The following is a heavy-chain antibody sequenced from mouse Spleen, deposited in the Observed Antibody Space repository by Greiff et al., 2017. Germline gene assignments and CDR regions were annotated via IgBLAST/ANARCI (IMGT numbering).Heavy chain of an antibody. CDR2: IDPSDSYT. V-gene: IGHV1-50*01. CDR3: ARHGYPDY. CDR1: GYTFTSYW. J-gene: IGHJ2*01. D-gene: IGHD2-2*01. Sequence: QVQLQQSGAELVKPGASVKLSCKASGYTFTSYWMQWVKQRPGQGLEWIGEIDPSDSYTNYNQKFKGKATLTVDTSSSTAYMQLSSLTSEDSAVYYCARHGYPDYWGQGTTLTVSS.